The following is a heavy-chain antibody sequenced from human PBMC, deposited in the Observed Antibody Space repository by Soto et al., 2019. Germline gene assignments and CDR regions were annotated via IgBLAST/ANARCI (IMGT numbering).Heavy chain of an antibody. CDR3: ARHKSGSDWLDP. D-gene: IGHD2-15*01. V-gene: IGHV4-39*01. J-gene: IGHJ5*02. Sequence: SETLSVTCTVSGGSISDISYCWGWIRQPPGKGLQWIGCMFYSGATYYNPSLKDRVTLSVDTSNNEFSLKLVSVTAPDTAVYYCARHKSGSDWLDPWGQGTLVTVS. CDR2: MFYSGAT. CDR1: GGSISDISYC.